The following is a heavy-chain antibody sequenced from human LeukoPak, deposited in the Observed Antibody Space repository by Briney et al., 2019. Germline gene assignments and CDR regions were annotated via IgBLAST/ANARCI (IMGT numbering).Heavy chain of an antibody. Sequence: ASVKVSCKASGYTFTSYVMNWVRQAPGQGLEWMGWINTNTGSPTYAQGFTGRFVFSLDTSVSTAYLQISSLKTEDTAVYYCARPGVPLYYYYMDVWGKGTTVTVSS. J-gene: IGHJ6*03. V-gene: IGHV7-4-1*02. CDR3: ARPGVPLYYYYMDV. D-gene: IGHD7-27*01. CDR2: INTNTGSP. CDR1: GYTFTSYV.